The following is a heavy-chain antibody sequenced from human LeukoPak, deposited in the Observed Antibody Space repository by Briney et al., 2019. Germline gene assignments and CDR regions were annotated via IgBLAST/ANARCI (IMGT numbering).Heavy chain of an antibody. Sequence: ASVKVSCKASGYTFTDYYMHWVRQAPGQGLEWMGWVNPNSGDTSYAQEFQDRVTMTRDTSISTAYMELSRLRSDDTAVYYCAISSGWYSSFDYWGQGTLVTVSS. J-gene: IGHJ4*02. D-gene: IGHD6-19*01. CDR2: VNPNSGDT. V-gene: IGHV1-2*02. CDR3: AISSGWYSSFDY. CDR1: GYTFTDYY.